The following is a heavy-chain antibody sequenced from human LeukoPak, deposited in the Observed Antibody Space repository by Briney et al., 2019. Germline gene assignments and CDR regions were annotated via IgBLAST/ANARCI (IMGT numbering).Heavy chain of an antibody. CDR2: IYYSGST. CDR1: GGSISSYY. J-gene: IGHJ5*02. V-gene: IGHV4-59*01. Sequence: SETLSLTCTVSGGSISSYYWSWIRQPPGKGLEWIGYIYYSGSTNYNPSLKSRVTISVDTSKNQFSLKLSSVAAADTAVYYCARDRAAAGHWFDLWGQGTVVTVSS. CDR3: ARDRAAAGHWFDL. D-gene: IGHD6-13*01.